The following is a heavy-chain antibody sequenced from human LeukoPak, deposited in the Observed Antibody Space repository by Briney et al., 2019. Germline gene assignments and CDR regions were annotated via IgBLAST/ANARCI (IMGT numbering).Heavy chain of an antibody. Sequence: GGSLRLSCAASGLTFSSYLMSWVRQAPGKGLEWVANIRQDGSERYYVDSVKGRFTISRDNAKKSLHLQMNGLRADDTAVYYCASDGGPFDNWGQGTLVTVSS. CDR1: GLTFSSYL. V-gene: IGHV3-7*01. D-gene: IGHD3-3*01. J-gene: IGHJ4*02. CDR3: ASDGGPFDN. CDR2: IRQDGSER.